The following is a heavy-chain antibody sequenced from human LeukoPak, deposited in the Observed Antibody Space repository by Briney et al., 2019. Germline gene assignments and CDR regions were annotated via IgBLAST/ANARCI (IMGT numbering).Heavy chain of an antibody. CDR3: ATDDKKTISEYNWFDP. D-gene: IGHD1-1*01. Sequence: PGGSLRLSCVASGFTFSNYAMSWVRQAPGKGLEWVSGISGSGATRYYADSVKGRFTTSRDNPKNTLYLQMNSLRAEDTAVYYCATDDKKTISEYNWFDPWGQGTLVTVSS. CDR2: ISGSGATR. J-gene: IGHJ5*02. CDR1: GFTFSNYA. V-gene: IGHV3-23*01.